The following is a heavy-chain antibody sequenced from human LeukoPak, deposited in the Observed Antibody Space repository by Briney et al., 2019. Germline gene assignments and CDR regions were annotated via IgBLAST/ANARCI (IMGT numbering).Heavy chain of an antibody. CDR1: GGSFNGYY. J-gene: IGHJ3*02. Sequence: SETLSLTCAVHGGSFNGYYWSWIRQPPGKGLEWIGYIYYSGSTNYNPSLKSRVTISVDTSKNQFSLKLSSVTAADTAVYYCARHGTTLDAFDIWGQGTMVTVSS. D-gene: IGHD4-17*01. CDR3: ARHGTTLDAFDI. CDR2: IYYSGST. V-gene: IGHV4-59*08.